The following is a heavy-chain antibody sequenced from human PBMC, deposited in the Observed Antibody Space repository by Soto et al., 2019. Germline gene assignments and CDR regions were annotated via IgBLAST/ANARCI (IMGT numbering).Heavy chain of an antibody. CDR3: AKDSFYGDGVRPDAFDI. Sequence: LRLSCAASGFTFSSYGMHWVRQAPGKGLEWVAVISYDGSNKYYADSVKGRFTISRDNSKNTLYLQMNSLRAEDTAVYYCAKDSFYGDGVRPDAFDIWGQGTMVTVSS. V-gene: IGHV3-30*18. CDR2: ISYDGSNK. J-gene: IGHJ3*02. D-gene: IGHD4-17*01. CDR1: GFTFSSYG.